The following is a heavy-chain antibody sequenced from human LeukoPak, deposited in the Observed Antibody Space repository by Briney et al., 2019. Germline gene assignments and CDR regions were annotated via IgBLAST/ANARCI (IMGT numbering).Heavy chain of an antibody. J-gene: IGHJ5*02. V-gene: IGHV3-30-3*01. D-gene: IGHD3-22*01. CDR2: ISYDGSNK. Sequence: GRSLRLSCAASGFTFSSYAMHWVRQAPGKGLEWVAVISYDGSNKYYADSVKGRFTISRDNSKNTLYLQMNSLRAEDTAVYYCARGDYYDSSGYYPRFDPWGQGTLVTVSS. CDR1: GFTFSSYA. CDR3: ARGDYYDSSGYYPRFDP.